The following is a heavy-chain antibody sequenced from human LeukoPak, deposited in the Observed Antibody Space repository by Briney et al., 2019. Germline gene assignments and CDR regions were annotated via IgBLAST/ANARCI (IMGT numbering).Heavy chain of an antibody. CDR2: ISAYNGNT. V-gene: IGHV1-18*01. CDR3: ARGKYDDSSGYDLFDY. Sequence: GASVKVSCKASGYTFTSYGINWVRQAPGQGLEWMGWISAYNGNTNYAQNLQGRVTMTTDTSTSTAYMELSSLRSEDTAVYYCARGKYDDSSGYDLFDYWGQGTLVTVSS. CDR1: GYTFTSYG. D-gene: IGHD3-22*01. J-gene: IGHJ4*02.